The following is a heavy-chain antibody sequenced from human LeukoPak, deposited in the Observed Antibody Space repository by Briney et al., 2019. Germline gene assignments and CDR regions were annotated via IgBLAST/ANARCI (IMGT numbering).Heavy chain of an antibody. CDR3: AKTPAALVRGGYYFDS. V-gene: IGHV4-34*01. Sequence: SETLSLTCAVYGGSFSDYYWNWIRQPPGKGLEWIGEINHSGSTNYNPSLKTRVSISVDTSKNQFSLKLNSVTAADTAVYFCAKTPAALVRGGYYFDSWGQGTLVTVSS. CDR2: INHSGST. CDR1: GGSFSDYY. D-gene: IGHD6-6*01. J-gene: IGHJ4*02.